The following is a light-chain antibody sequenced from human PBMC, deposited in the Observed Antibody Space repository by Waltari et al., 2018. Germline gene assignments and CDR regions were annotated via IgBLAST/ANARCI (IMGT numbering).Light chain of an antibody. J-gene: IGLJ2*01. Sequence: QTALTQPASVSGSPGQSITISCAGATNNIWTYNLFSWYQQHPDKAPKLIIFEGVKRPSGVSNRISGSKSGNTASLTISGLQTEDEADYYCCSYRGNSTFVFGGGTKLTVL. CDR3: CSYRGNSTFV. CDR2: EGV. V-gene: IGLV2-23*03. CDR1: TNNIWTYNL.